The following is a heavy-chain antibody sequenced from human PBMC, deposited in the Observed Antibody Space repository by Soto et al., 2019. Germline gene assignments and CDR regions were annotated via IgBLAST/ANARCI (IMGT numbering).Heavy chain of an antibody. CDR2: IFWRGEGT. CDR3: ARVRGSGGGTHWYGYYFDY. D-gene: IGHD2-15*01. V-gene: IGHV3-11*01. CDR1: GFFFGDYY. J-gene: IGHJ4*02. Sequence: QVQLVESGGGLVTPAGSLRLSCAASGFFFGDYYMSWFRQAPGKGLEWVSNIFWRGEGTQYADSVQGRFTISRDNAKNSLYLYMTSLRAEDTAVHYCARVRGSGGGTHWYGYYFDYWGQGTQVIVSP.